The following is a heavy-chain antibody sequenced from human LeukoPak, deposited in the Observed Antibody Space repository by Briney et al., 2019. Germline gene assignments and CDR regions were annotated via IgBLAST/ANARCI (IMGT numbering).Heavy chain of an antibody. CDR2: IYYSGST. Sequence: PSETLSLTCTVSGGSISSSSYYWGWIRQPPGRGLEWIGSIYYSGSTYYNPSLKSRVTISVDTSKNQFSLKLSSVTAADTAVYYCARASCSSSRIDYWGQGTLVTVSS. J-gene: IGHJ4*02. CDR3: ARASCSSSRIDY. D-gene: IGHD6-13*01. V-gene: IGHV4-39*07. CDR1: GGSISSSSYY.